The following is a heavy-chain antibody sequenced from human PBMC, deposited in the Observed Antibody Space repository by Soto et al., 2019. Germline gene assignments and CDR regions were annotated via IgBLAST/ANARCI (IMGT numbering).Heavy chain of an antibody. D-gene: IGHD5-18*01. Sequence: QVQLVQSGAEVKKPGASVKVSCKASGYTFTSYYMHWVRQAPGQGLEWMGIINPSGGSTSYAQKFQGRVTMTRDTSTSTVYMELSSLRSEDTAVYYCARDPAMVHYYYYGMDVWGQGTTVTVSS. CDR2: INPSGGST. J-gene: IGHJ6*02. V-gene: IGHV1-46*01. CDR1: GYTFTSYY. CDR3: ARDPAMVHYYYYGMDV.